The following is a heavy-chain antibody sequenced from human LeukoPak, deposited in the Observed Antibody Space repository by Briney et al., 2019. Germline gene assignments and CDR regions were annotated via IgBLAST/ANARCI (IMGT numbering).Heavy chain of an antibody. CDR1: GFTFSSYD. CDR2: IWYDGSNK. J-gene: IGHJ4*02. Sequence: GGSLRLSCAASGFTFSSYDMHWVRQAPGKGLEWVAVIWYDGSNKYYADSVKGRFTISRDNSKNTLYLQMNSLRAEDTAVYYCAKDDGGFLPFDYWGQGTLVTVSS. V-gene: IGHV3-33*06. D-gene: IGHD3-10*01. CDR3: AKDDGGFLPFDY.